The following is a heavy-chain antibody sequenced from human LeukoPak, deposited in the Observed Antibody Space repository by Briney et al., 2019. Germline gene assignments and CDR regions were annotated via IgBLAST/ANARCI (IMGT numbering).Heavy chain of an antibody. V-gene: IGHV3-23*05. Sequence: GGSLRLSCAASGFTFSSYAMTWVRRAPGKGLEWVSTIEVGGAITHYAASVKGRFTISRDTSRKILYLQMDSLRPEDTAVYYCATKGPYYYYMDVWGKGTTVTVSS. J-gene: IGHJ6*03. CDR2: IEVGGAIT. CDR1: GFTFSSYA. CDR3: ATKGPYYYYMDV.